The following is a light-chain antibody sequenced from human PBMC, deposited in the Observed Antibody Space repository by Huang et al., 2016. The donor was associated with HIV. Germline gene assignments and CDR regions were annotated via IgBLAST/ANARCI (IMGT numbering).Light chain of an antibody. CDR3: HQRSNWFT. J-gene: IGKJ3*01. CDR1: QSISSS. CDR2: EAS. V-gene: IGKV3-11*01. Sequence: EIVLTQSPATLSLSPGERAILSCRASQSISSSLAWYQHKPGQAPRLLIYEASNRATGIPARFSGSGSETDFTLTISSLEAEDFAVYYCHQRSNWFTFGPGTRVDIK.